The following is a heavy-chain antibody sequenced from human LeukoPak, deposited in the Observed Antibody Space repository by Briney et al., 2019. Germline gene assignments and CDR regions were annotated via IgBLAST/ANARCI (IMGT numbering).Heavy chain of an antibody. Sequence: ASVKVSCKASGYTFTGYDITWVRQATGLEWMGWLNPNSYYTGYAQRFQGRVTLTRNTSISTAYMELSSLRSEDTALYYCARGYPQGYGDYMIDYWGQGTLVTVSS. J-gene: IGHJ4*02. CDR1: GYTFTGYD. D-gene: IGHD4-17*01. CDR2: LNPNSYYT. V-gene: IGHV1-8*03. CDR3: ARGYPQGYGDYMIDY.